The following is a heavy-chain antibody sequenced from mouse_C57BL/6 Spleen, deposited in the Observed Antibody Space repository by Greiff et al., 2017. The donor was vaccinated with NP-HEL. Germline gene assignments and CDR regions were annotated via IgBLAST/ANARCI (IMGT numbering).Heavy chain of an antibody. J-gene: IGHJ2*01. D-gene: IGHD1-1*01. V-gene: IGHV1-4*01. Sequence: QVQLQQSGAELARPGASVKMSCKASGYTFTSYPMHLVKLRPGQGLEWIGYINPSSGYTKYNQKFKDKATLTSDNSSSTAYMQLSSLTSEDSAVYYCARPRNYYGSSFDYWGQGTTLTVSS. CDR2: INPSSGYT. CDR3: ARPRNYYGSSFDY. CDR1: GYTFTSYP.